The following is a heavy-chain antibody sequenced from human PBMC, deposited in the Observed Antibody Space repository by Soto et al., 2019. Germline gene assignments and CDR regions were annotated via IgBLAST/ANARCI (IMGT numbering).Heavy chain of an antibody. Sequence: QVQLVQSGAEVKKPGASVKVSCKSSGYTFTSYGISWVRQAPGQGLEWMGWISGNSGNTSYAQKLQGRVTMTTDTSTSTAYMELSSLRSEEPALYYGAFASSFDQDGAFDLCGQGTVVTVSS. CDR2: ISGNSGNT. CDR3: AFASSFDQDGAFDL. CDR1: GYTFTSYG. V-gene: IGHV1-18*01. D-gene: IGHD2-15*01. J-gene: IGHJ3*01.